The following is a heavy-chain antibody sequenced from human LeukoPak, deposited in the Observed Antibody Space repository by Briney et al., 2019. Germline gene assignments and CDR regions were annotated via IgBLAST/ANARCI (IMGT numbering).Heavy chain of an antibody. D-gene: IGHD5-12*01. CDR2: VAYSGST. V-gene: IGHV4-59*01. CDR1: GGSINSYY. Sequence: PSETLSLTCTVSGGSINSYYWSWIWQPPGKGLEWIGYVAYSGSTNYNPSLKSRVTISLDTSKNQFSLKLSSVTAADTAVYYCARTVSGYYFNAWGPGTLVTVSS. J-gene: IGHJ5*02. CDR3: ARTVSGYYFNA.